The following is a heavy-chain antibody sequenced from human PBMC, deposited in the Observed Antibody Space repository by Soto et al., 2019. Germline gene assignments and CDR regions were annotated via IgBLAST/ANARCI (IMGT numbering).Heavy chain of an antibody. CDR1: GFTFSSSG. CDR3: AKELYYGSGSYYIAGTSGY. J-gene: IGHJ4*02. CDR2: ISYDGSKT. V-gene: IGHV3-30*18. D-gene: IGHD3-10*01. Sequence: GGSLRLSCAASGFTFSSSGMHWVRQAPGKGLEWVAVISYDGSKTYYADSVKGRFTISRDNSKSTVYLQMNSLRAEDTAQYYCAKELYYGSGSYYIAGTSGYWGQGTLVTVSS.